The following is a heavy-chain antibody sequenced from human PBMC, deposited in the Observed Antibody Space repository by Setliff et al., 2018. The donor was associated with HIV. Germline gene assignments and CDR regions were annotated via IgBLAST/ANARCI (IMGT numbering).Heavy chain of an antibody. CDR2: IYTSGSA. Sequence: PSETLSLTCTVSGGSISSYYWSWIRQSPGKGLEWIGYIYTSGSATYNPSLKSRVTISIDTSKNQFSLNLTSVTAADTAVYYCARAEDTAMDDYYYMDVWGRGTTVTVSS. CDR1: GGSISSYY. CDR3: ARAEDTAMDDYYYMDV. J-gene: IGHJ6*03. D-gene: IGHD5-18*01. V-gene: IGHV4-4*08.